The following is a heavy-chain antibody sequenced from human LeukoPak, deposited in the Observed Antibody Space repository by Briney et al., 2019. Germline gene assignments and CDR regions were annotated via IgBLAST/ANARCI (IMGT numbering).Heavy chain of an antibody. D-gene: IGHD1-1*01. J-gene: IGHJ4*02. Sequence: PGGSLRLSCTASGFTFGDYAMSWIRQAPGKGLERVGFIRSKAYGETADYAASVKGRFTISRDDSKAIVYLQMNSLKTEDTAVYHCTRDRGAYNLYDYWGQGTLVTVSS. CDR1: GFTFGDYA. CDR3: TRDRGAYNLYDY. V-gene: IGHV3-49*03. CDR2: IRSKAYGETA.